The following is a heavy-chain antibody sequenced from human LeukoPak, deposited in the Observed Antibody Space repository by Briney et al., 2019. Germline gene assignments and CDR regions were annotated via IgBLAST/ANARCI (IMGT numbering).Heavy chain of an antibody. CDR3: ARRTAAAGSNWFDP. D-gene: IGHD6-13*01. CDR1: GGSISSSSYF. CDR2: IYYSGTT. J-gene: IGHJ5*02. V-gene: IGHV4-39*01. Sequence: SETLSLTCTVSGGSISSSSYFWGWIRQPPGKGLKWVGSIYYSGTTYYNPSLKSRVTISVDTSKNQFSLKLSSVTAADTAVYYCARRTAAAGSNWFDPWGQGTLVTVSS.